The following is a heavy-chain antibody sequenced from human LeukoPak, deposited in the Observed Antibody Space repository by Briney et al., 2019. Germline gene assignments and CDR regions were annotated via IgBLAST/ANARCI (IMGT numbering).Heavy chain of an antibody. Sequence: GGSLRLSCAASGFTFSSYSMNWVRQAPGKGLEWVSYISSSSSTIYYADSVKGRFTISRDNAKNTLYLQMNSLRAEDTAVYYCARDRGGWYDWFDPWGQGTLVTVSS. J-gene: IGHJ5*02. D-gene: IGHD6-19*01. CDR3: ARDRGGWYDWFDP. CDR2: ISSSSSTI. V-gene: IGHV3-48*01. CDR1: GFTFSSYS.